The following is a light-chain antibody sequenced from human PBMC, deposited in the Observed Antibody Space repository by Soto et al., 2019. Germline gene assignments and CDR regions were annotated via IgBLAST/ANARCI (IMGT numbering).Light chain of an antibody. CDR2: GAS. CDR1: QSVSSN. Sequence: EVVLTQSPGTLSLSPGERATLSCRASQSVSSNLAWYQRKPGQAPRFLIYGASTRATGIPARFSGSGSGTEFTLTISSLQSEDFAVYYCQQYDNWPLTFGGGTKVDIK. J-gene: IGKJ4*01. V-gene: IGKV3-15*01. CDR3: QQYDNWPLT.